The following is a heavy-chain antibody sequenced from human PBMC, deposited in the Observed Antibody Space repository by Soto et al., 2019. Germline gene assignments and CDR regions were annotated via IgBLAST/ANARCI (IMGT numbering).Heavy chain of an antibody. CDR2: IWYDGSNT. V-gene: IGHV3-33*01. D-gene: IGHD6-13*01. CDR1: GVIFSSYG. Sequence: QVQLVESGGGVVQPGRSLTLSCAASGVIFSSYGMHWVRQAPGKGQQWVAVIWYDGSNTYYADSVKGRFTISRDNSKNTLYLQMNSLRAEDTAVYYCARGLRAAAGRDYFQYWGQGTLVTVSS. CDR3: ARGLRAAAGRDYFQY. J-gene: IGHJ1*01.